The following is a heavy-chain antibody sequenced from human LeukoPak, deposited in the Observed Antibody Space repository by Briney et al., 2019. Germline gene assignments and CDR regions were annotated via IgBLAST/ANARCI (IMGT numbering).Heavy chain of an antibody. CDR1: GYTFTDYH. Sequence: ASVKVSCKASGYTFTDYHIHWVRQAPGQGLEWMGWINPNGGGTNYAGKFQGRVTMTSDTSISTAYMDLSRLRSDDTAVYYCARRYTDSSEGFDYWGQGTLVTVSS. V-gene: IGHV1-2*02. CDR2: INPNGGGT. D-gene: IGHD6-6*01. J-gene: IGHJ4*02. CDR3: ARRYTDSSEGFDY.